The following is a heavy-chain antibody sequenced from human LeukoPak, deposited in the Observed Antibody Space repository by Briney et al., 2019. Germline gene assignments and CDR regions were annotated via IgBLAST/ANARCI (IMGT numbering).Heavy chain of an antibody. CDR1: GGSLSSSSYY. Sequence: SETLSLTCTVSGGSLSSSSYYWGWIRQPPGKGLEWIGSIYYSGSTYYNPSLKSRVTISVDTSKNQFSLKLSSVTAADTAVYYCARRELRFLEWLGKEYYYMDVWGKGTTVTVSS. J-gene: IGHJ6*03. V-gene: IGHV4-39*01. D-gene: IGHD3-3*01. CDR3: ARRELRFLEWLGKEYYYMDV. CDR2: IYYSGST.